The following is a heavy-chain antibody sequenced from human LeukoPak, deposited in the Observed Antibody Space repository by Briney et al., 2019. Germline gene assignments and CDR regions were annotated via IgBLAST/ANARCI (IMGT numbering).Heavy chain of an antibody. CDR2: IYYSGNT. CDR1: GVSISSSNSY. D-gene: IGHD3/OR15-3a*01. Sequence: SETLSLTCTVSGVSISSSNSYWGWIRQPPGKGLEWIGSIYYSGNTYYNASLKSQVSISIDTSKNQFSLSLTSVTAADTAVYYCARQTGSGLFILPGGQGTLVTVSS. V-gene: IGHV4-39*01. J-gene: IGHJ4*02. CDR3: ARQTGSGLFILP.